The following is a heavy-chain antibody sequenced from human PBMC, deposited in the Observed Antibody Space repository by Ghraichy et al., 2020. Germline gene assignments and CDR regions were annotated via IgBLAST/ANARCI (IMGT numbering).Heavy chain of an antibody. Sequence: LSLTCAASGFTFSDYGIHWVRQAPGKGLEWVAVIWYDGSNKDYADSVKGRFTISRDNSKNTLYLQMNSLRAEDTAVYYCARELRGDTAMGGVFDYWGQGTLVIVSS. D-gene: IGHD5-18*01. J-gene: IGHJ4*02. CDR3: ARELRGDTAMGGVFDY. V-gene: IGHV3-33*01. CDR1: GFTFSDYG. CDR2: IWYDGSNK.